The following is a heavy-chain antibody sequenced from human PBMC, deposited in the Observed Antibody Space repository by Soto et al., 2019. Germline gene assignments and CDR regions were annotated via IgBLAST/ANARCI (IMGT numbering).Heavy chain of an antibody. Sequence: QLQLVQSAAEVKKPGASVRVSCKAYGYPFIKYGISWIRQAPEQGLEWMGWIKVDSGYTNYAQKFQGRVTMTADTSSDTAVMELRSLRLDDTAVYFCATSSAAGFDPWGQGTLVSVSS. CDR3: ATSSAAGFDP. CDR2: IKVDSGYT. D-gene: IGHD2-15*01. V-gene: IGHV1-18*04. CDR1: GYPFIKYG. J-gene: IGHJ5*02.